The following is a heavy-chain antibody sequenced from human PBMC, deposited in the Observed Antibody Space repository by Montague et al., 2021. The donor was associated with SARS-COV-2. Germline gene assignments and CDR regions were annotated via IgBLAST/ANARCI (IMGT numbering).Heavy chain of an antibody. D-gene: IGHD3-9*01. CDR3: AREGGLRYFDWLLRSDYYYYGMDV. V-gene: IGHV4-39*07. CDR2: INYSGTT. CDR1: GGSITDRTYY. J-gene: IGHJ6*02. Sequence: SETLSLTCSVSGGSITDRTYYWGCIRQSPGKGLEWIGAINYSGTTYYNPSLKSRVTISVDTSKNQFSLKLSSMTAADTAVYYCAREGGLRYFDWLLRSDYYYYGMDVWGQGTTVTVSS.